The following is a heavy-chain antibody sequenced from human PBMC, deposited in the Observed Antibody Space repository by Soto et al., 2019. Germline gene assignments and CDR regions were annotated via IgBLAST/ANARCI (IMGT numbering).Heavy chain of an antibody. CDR1: GYTFTGYY. Sequence: QVQLVQSGAEVKKPGASVKVSCKASGYTFTGYYMHWVRQAPGQGLEWMGWINPNRGGTNYAQKLQGWVTMTRDTSISTAYMELSRLRSDDTAVYYCARDAYSSSSTDYYYYGMDVWGQGTTVTVSS. V-gene: IGHV1-2*04. CDR2: INPNRGGT. CDR3: ARDAYSSSSTDYYYYGMDV. D-gene: IGHD6-6*01. J-gene: IGHJ6*02.